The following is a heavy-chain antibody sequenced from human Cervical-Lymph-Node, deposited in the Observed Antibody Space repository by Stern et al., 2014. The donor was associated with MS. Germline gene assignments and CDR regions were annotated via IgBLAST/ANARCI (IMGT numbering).Heavy chain of an antibody. CDR1: GFTFSDYY. V-gene: IGHV3-11*01. D-gene: IGHD3-10*01. J-gene: IGHJ6*02. CDR3: ARGRVSYNGMDV. CDR2: ISSGADTM. Sequence: VHLVESGGGLVRPGGSLRLSCAASGFTFSDYYMTWIRQAPGKGLEWLAYISSGADTMYYADSVKGRFTISRDNAENSLYLQMNNLRAEDTAVYYCARGRVSYNGMDVWRQGTTVTVS.